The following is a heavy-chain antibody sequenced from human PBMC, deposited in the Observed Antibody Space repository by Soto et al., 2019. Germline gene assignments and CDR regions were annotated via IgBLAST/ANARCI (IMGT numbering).Heavy chain of an antibody. CDR2: ISYDGSNK. D-gene: IGHD2-21*01. V-gene: IGHV3-30-3*01. CDR1: GFTFSSYA. J-gene: IGHJ5*02. Sequence: GGSLRLSCAASGFTFSSYAMHWVRQAPGKGLEWVAVISYDGSNKYYADSVKGRFTISRDNSKNTLFLQMNSLRAEDTAVYYCTRDTESIYCGGDCYSPWFDPWGQGTLVTVSS. CDR3: TRDTESIYCGGDCYSPWFDP.